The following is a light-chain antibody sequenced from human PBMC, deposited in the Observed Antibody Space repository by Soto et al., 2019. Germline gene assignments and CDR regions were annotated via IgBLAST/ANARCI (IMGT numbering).Light chain of an antibody. J-gene: IGKJ3*01. CDR1: QSISSW. V-gene: IGKV1-5*03. Sequence: DLQMTQSPSTLSASVGDGATITCRASQSISSWLAWYQQKPGKAPKLLIYKASSLESGVPSRFSGSGSGTEFTLTISSLQPDDFATYYCQQYNSYPLTVGPGTKVDIK. CDR3: QQYNSYPLT. CDR2: KAS.